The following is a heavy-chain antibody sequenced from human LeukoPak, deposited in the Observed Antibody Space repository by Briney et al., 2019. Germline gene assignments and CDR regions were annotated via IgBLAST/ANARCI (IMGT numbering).Heavy chain of an antibody. CDR2: IYIGDSDT. D-gene: IGHD3-22*01. V-gene: IGHV5-51*01. CDR1: GYRLSDYW. Sequence: GESLKISCEGSGYRLSDYWIGWVCQMPDKGLEWMGIIYIGDSDTRYSPSFQGQVTISADKSISTAYLQWSSLRASDTAMYYCARLVPSYDSNGYFDYWGQGTLVTVSS. CDR3: ARLVPSYDSNGYFDY. J-gene: IGHJ4*02.